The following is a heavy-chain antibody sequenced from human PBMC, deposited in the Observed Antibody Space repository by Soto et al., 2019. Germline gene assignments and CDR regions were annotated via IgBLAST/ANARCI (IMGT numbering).Heavy chain of an antibody. J-gene: IGHJ4*02. Sequence: QVQLQQWGAGLLKPSETLSLNCAVTGGSLSGYYWSWIRQPPGKGLEWIGEVKDGGHTNYSPSLRGRVTSSSDPTTNQFPLRLNSVTAADTAGYYCARGQEGVVATHWEQGSLVTVSS. CDR1: GGSLSGYY. CDR3: ARGQEGVVATH. D-gene: IGHD5-12*01. V-gene: IGHV4-34*01. CDR2: VKDGGHT.